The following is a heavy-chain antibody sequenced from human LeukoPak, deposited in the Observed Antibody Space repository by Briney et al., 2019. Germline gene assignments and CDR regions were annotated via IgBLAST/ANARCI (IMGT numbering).Heavy chain of an antibody. CDR2: IYYSGST. Sequence: PSETLSLTCTVSGGSISSYYWSWIRQPPGKGLEWIGYIYYSGSTNYNPSLKSRVTMSVDTSKNQFSLKLSSVTAADTAVYYCAREVTDYFDYWGQGTLVTVSS. V-gene: IGHV4-59*01. D-gene: IGHD2-8*02. CDR1: GGSISSYY. CDR3: AREVTDYFDY. J-gene: IGHJ4*02.